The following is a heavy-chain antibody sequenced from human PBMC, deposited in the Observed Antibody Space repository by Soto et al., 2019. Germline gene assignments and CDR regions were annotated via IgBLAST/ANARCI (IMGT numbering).Heavy chain of an antibody. V-gene: IGHV3-7*01. CDR2: IKQDGSEK. CDR3: ARVIVVVPVARGGWFDP. CDR1: GFTFSSYW. Sequence: EVQLVESGGGLVQPGGSLRLSCAASGFTFSSYWMSWVRQAPGKGLEWVANIKQDGSEKYYVDSVKGRFTISRDNAKNSMELQMNSRRAEDTAVYSCARVIVVVPVARGGWFDPWGQGTLVTVSS. J-gene: IGHJ5*02. D-gene: IGHD2-2*01.